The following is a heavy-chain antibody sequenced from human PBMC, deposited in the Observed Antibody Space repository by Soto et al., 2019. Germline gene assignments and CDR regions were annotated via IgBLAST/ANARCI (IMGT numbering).Heavy chain of an antibody. CDR3: ARDRVVVTAIFDY. CDR1: GFTFSDYY. CDR2: ISSSGSTI. D-gene: IGHD2-21*02. V-gene: IGHV3-11*01. J-gene: IGHJ4*02. Sequence: LRLSCAASGFTFSDYYMSWIRQAPGKGLEWVSYISSSGSTIYYADSVKGRFTISRDNAKNSLYLQMNSLRAEDTAVYYCARDRVVVTAIFDYWGQGTLVTVSS.